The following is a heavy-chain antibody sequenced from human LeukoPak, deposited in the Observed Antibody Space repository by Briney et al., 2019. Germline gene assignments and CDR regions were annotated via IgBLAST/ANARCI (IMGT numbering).Heavy chain of an antibody. CDR3: ARDYMVDV. D-gene: IGHD3-10*01. Sequence: GGSLRLSCAASGFTFSTYEMNWVRQAPGEGLEWVSYISSSGSTLYYADSVKGRFTISRDNAKNSLYLQMNSLRAEDTAVYYCARDYMVDVWGQGTTVTVPS. J-gene: IGHJ6*02. CDR2: ISSSGSTL. CDR1: GFTFSTYE. V-gene: IGHV3-48*03.